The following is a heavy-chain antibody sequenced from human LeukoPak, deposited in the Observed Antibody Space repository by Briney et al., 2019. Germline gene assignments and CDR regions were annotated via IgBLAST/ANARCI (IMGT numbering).Heavy chain of an antibody. V-gene: IGHV1-69*13. CDR3: ARDLTMVRGARYRPYNWFDP. Sequence: GASVKVSCKASGGTFSSYAISWVRQAPGQGLEWMGGIIPIFGTANYAQKFQGRVTITADESTSTAYMELSSLRSEDTAVYYCARDLTMVRGARYRPYNWFDPWGQGTLVTVSS. CDR1: GGTFSSYA. CDR2: IIPIFGTA. D-gene: IGHD3-10*01. J-gene: IGHJ5*02.